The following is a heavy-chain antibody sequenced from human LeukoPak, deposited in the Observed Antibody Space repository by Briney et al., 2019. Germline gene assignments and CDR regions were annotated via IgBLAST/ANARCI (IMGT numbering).Heavy chain of an antibody. D-gene: IGHD6-13*01. CDR1: GFAVSSNY. J-gene: IGHJ4*02. CDR2: IYSGGST. Sequence: GGSLRLSCAAAGFAVSSNYMSWVRQAPGKGLEWVSVIYSGGSTYYADSVKGRFTISRDNSKNTLYLQMNSLRAEDTAVYYCARDLAAALDYWGQGTLVTVSS. CDR3: ARDLAAALDY. V-gene: IGHV3-53*01.